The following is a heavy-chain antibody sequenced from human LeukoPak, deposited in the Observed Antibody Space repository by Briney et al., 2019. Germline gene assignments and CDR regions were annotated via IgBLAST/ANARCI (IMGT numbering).Heavy chain of an antibody. D-gene: IGHD2-15*01. CDR2: INHSGST. J-gene: IGHJ6*03. CDR1: GGSFSGYY. Sequence: SETLSLTCTVYGGSFSGYYWSWIRQPPGKGLEWIGEINHSGSTNYNPSLKGRVTISVDTSKNQFSLKLSSVTAADTAVYYCARTVAASFYYYYYMDAWGKGTTVTVSS. V-gene: IGHV4-34*01. CDR3: ARTVAASFYYYYYMDA.